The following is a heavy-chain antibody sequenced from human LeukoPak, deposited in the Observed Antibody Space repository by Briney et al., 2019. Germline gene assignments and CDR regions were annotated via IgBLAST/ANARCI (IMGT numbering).Heavy chain of an antibody. Sequence: PGGSLRLXCAASGFTFSSYWMRWVRQAPGKGLEWVANIKQDGSEKYYVDSVKGRFTISRDNAKNSLYLQMNSLRAEDTAVYYCARRKYYYDSSGYYQRIDAFDIWGQGTMVTVSS. CDR3: ARRKYYYDSSGYYQRIDAFDI. V-gene: IGHV3-7*01. CDR2: IKQDGSEK. D-gene: IGHD3-22*01. J-gene: IGHJ3*02. CDR1: GFTFSSYW.